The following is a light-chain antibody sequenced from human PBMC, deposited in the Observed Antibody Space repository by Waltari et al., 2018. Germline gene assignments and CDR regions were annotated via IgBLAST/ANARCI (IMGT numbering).Light chain of an antibody. V-gene: IGLV1-44*01. CDR2: GNN. J-gene: IGLJ3*02. CDR1: STNIGSNI. Sequence: QSVLTQPPSAPGPPGQRVTISCSGSSTNIGSNIVNWYQHLPGTAPNLLIYGNNKRPSGISDRFSGSKSGTSASLAISGLQSEDEADYFCAAWEDRLNGLVFGGGTKLTVL. CDR3: AAWEDRLNGLV.